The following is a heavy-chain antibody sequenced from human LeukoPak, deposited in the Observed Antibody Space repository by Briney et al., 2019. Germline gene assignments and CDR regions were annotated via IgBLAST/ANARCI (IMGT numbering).Heavy chain of an antibody. CDR3: LAQYYFDY. CDR2: IISKGDGGTT. D-gene: IGHD5-24*01. J-gene: IGHJ4*02. V-gene: IGHV3-15*01. Sequence: PGGSLRLSCAASGFTFSSYAMSWVRQAPGKRLEWIGRIISKGDGGTTDYAAFVKDRFIISRDDSRGTVYLQLNSLRTDDTAVYYCLAQYYFDYWGRGTLVTVSS. CDR1: GFTFSSYA.